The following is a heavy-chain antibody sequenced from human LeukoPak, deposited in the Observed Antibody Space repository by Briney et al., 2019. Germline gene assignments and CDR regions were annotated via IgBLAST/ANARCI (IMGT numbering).Heavy chain of an antibody. J-gene: IGHJ3*01. V-gene: IGHV4-59*12. Sequence: SETLSLTCTVSGGSISSYYWSWIRQPPGKGLEWIGSIYYNGDTYYNPSLKSRVIISADTSKNQFSLKLTSVTAADTAAYYCARGPNTAGNYRAFDLWGQGTKVTVSS. CDR1: GGSISSYY. CDR2: IYYNGDT. D-gene: IGHD4-11*01. CDR3: ARGPNTAGNYRAFDL.